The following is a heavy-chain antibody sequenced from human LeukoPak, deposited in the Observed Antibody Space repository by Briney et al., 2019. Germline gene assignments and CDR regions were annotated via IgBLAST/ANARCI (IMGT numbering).Heavy chain of an antibody. CDR2: ISGSGGST. D-gene: IGHD3-10*01. V-gene: IGHV3-23*01. J-gene: IGHJ4*02. CDR1: GFTFSSYA. CDR3: AKVHFTFYGSGPWDY. Sequence: GGSLRLSCAASGFTFSSYAMSWVRQAPGKGLEWVSAISGSGGSTYYADPVKGRFTISRDNSKNTLYLQMNSLRAEDTAVYYCAKVHFTFYGSGPWDYWGQGTLVTVSS.